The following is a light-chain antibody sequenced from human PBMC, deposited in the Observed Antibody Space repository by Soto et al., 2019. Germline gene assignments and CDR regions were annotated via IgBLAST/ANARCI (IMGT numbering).Light chain of an antibody. CDR2: AAS. CDR3: QQLNSYPPT. V-gene: IGKV1-9*01. CDR1: QGISSY. Sequence: DLQLTQSPSFLSASVGDRVTITCRASQGISSYLAWYQQKPGKAPKLLIYAASTLQSGVPSRFSGSGSGTEFTLTISSLQPEDFATYYCQQLNSYPPTFGGGTKVEI. J-gene: IGKJ4*01.